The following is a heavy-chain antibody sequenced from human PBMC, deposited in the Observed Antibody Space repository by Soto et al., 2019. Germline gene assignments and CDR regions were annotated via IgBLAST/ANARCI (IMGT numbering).Heavy chain of an antibody. J-gene: IGHJ4*02. CDR2: MNPNSGNT. V-gene: IGHV1-8*01. D-gene: IGHD6-19*01. Sequence: SSVKVSCKASGYTFTSYDINWVRQATGQGLEWMGWMNPNSGNTGYAQKFQGRVTMTRNTSISTAYMELSSLRSEDTAVYYCARASFRIALAGLRIAFDYRGQGTLVTVSS. CDR1: GYTFTSYD. CDR3: ARASFRIALAGLRIAFDY.